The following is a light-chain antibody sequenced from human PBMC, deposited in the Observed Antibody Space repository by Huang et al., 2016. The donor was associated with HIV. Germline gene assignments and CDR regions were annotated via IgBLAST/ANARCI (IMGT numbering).Light chain of an antibody. Sequence: EIVMTQSPATLSVSPGERATLTCRASQNIGDNLTWYQHKPGQAPRLLIYGASAGATGIPPRFSGSGSGTEFTLTIGGLESEDFAVYYCQQFNNWPPRFTFGPGTTVDVK. V-gene: IGKV3-15*01. CDR2: GAS. J-gene: IGKJ3*01. CDR3: QQFNNWPPRFT. CDR1: QNIGDN.